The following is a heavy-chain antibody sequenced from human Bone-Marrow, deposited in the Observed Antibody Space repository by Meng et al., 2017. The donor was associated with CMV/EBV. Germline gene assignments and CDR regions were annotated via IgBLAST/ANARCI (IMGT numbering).Heavy chain of an antibody. CDR3: AKGPTEGMDV. Sequence: GESLKIPCAASGFTFSSYGMHWVRQAPGKGLEWVAVIWYDGSNKYYADSVKGRFTISRDNSKNTLYLQMNSLRAEDTAVYYCAKGPTEGMDVWGQGTTVTVSS. V-gene: IGHV3-33*06. CDR1: GFTFSSYG. CDR2: IWYDGSNK. J-gene: IGHJ6*02.